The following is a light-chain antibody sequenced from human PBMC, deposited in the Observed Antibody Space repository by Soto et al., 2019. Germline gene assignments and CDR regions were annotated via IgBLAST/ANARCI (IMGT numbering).Light chain of an antibody. CDR1: SSDVGGYNY. J-gene: IGLJ1*01. CDR3: CSYAGSYSYV. V-gene: IGLV2-11*01. Sequence: QSALTQPRSVSGSPGQSVTISCTGTSSDVGGYNYVSWYQEQPGKAPKLMIYDVSKRPSGVPDRFSGSKSGNTASLTISGLRAEDEADYYCCSYAGSYSYVFGTGTKLTVL. CDR2: DVS.